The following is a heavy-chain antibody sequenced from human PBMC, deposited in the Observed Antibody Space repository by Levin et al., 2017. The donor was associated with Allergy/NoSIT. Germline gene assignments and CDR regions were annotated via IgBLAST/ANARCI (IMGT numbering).Heavy chain of an antibody. CDR1: AHSISSDFY. D-gene: IGHD2-2*01. CDR3: ARVDPCSRPTGSTDWFFDL. CDR2: IYHSGST. J-gene: IGHJ2*01. Sequence: SETLSLTCTVAHSISSDFYWGWIRQPPGKGLEWIGTIYHSGSTNYNPSLKSRVTLSVDTSMNPFSLNLNSVTAADSAVYYGARVDPCSRPTGSTDWFFDLWGRGTLVTVSS. V-gene: IGHV4-38-2*02.